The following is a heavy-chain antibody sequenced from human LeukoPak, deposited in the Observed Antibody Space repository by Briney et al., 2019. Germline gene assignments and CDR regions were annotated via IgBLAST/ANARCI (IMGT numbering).Heavy chain of an antibody. CDR1: GYTFTGYY. D-gene: IGHD3-22*01. CDR3: ARLYYYDSSGYYSYYYYGMDV. Sequence: ASVKVSCKASGYTFTGYYMHWVRQAPGQGLEWMGWINPNSGGTNYAQKLQGRVTMTTDTSTSTAYMELRSLRSDDTAVYYCARLYYYDSSGYYSYYYYGMDVWGQGTTVTVSS. J-gene: IGHJ6*02. V-gene: IGHV1-2*02. CDR2: INPNSGGT.